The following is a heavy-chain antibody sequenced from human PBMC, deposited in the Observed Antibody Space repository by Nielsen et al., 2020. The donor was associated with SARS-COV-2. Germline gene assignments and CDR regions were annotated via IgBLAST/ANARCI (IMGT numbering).Heavy chain of an antibody. CDR3: AKLSGSPRDDAFDI. V-gene: IGHV3-9*01. D-gene: IGHD3-10*01. CDR2: ISWNSGSI. Sequence: GGSLRLSCAASGFTFDDYAMHWVRQAPGKGLEWVSGISWNSGSIGYADSVKGRFTISRDNAKNSLYLQMNSLRAEDTALYYCAKLSGSPRDDAFDIWGQGTMVTVSS. J-gene: IGHJ3*02. CDR1: GFTFDDYA.